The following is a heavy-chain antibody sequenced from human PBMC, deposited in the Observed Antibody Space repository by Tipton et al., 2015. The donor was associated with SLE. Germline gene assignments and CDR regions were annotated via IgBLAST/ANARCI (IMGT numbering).Heavy chain of an antibody. CDR2: IYTSGST. CDR3: ARGSREVARPLGD. Sequence: TLSLTCTVSGGSISSTTYYWSWIRQPAGKGLEWIGHIYTSGSTKCNPSLKSRVTISVDTSKNQFSLNLTSVTAADTAVYYCARGSREVARPLGDWGQGTLVTVSS. J-gene: IGHJ4*02. CDR1: GGSISSTTYY. D-gene: IGHD6-6*01. V-gene: IGHV4-61*09.